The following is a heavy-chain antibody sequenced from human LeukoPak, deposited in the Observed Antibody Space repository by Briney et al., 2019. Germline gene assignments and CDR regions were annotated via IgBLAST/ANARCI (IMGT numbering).Heavy chain of an antibody. CDR2: ISGSGGST. V-gene: IGHV3-23*01. CDR3: VVTLAVAGLDY. D-gene: IGHD6-19*01. J-gene: IGHJ4*02. CDR1: GFTFSSYA. Sequence: GGSLRLSCAASGFTFSSYAMSWVRQAPGKGLDWVSAISGSGGSTYYADSVKGRFTISRDNSKNTLYLQMNSLRAEDTAVYYCVVTLAVAGLDYWGQGTLVTVSS.